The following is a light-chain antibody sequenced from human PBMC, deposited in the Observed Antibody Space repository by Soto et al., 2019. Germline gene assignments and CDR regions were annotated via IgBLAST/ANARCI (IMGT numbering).Light chain of an antibody. CDR3: SAYTTGNTPVV. Sequence: QSALTQPASVSGSPGQSITISCTGTSSDVGGYNYVSWYQQHPGRAPKLIIYEVSIRPSGVSNRFSGSKSGNTASPAISGLQAEDEADYYCSAYTTGNTPVVFGGGTKVTVL. J-gene: IGLJ2*01. CDR2: EVS. V-gene: IGLV2-14*01. CDR1: SSDVGGYNY.